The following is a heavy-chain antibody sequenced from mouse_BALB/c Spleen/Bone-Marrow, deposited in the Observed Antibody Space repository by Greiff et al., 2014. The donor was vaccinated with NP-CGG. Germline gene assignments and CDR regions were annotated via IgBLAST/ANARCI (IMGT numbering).Heavy chain of an antibody. Sequence: VQLQQSGAELVKPGASVKLSCKASGYTFTSYYMYWVKQRPGQGLEWIGEINPSNGGTNFNEKFKSKDTLTVDKSSSTAYMQLSSLTSEDSAVYYCTRSYYGNYFDVWGAGTTVTVSS. V-gene: IGHV1S81*02. CDR2: INPSNGGT. CDR3: TRSYYGNYFDV. D-gene: IGHD2-1*01. J-gene: IGHJ1*01. CDR1: GYTFTSYY.